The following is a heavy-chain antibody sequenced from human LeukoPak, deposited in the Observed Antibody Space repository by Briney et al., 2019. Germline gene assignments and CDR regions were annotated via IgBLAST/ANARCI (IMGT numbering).Heavy chain of an antibody. CDR1: GFTFSSYW. V-gene: IGHV3-74*01. Sequence: PGGSLRLSCPACGFTFSSYWMHWVRQAPGKGLVWVSRINSDGSSTSYADSVKGRFTISRDNAKNTLYLQMNSLRAEDTAVYYCARVFWYDSSFDYWGQGTLVTVSS. D-gene: IGHD3-22*01. CDR2: INSDGSST. J-gene: IGHJ4*02. CDR3: ARVFWYDSSFDY.